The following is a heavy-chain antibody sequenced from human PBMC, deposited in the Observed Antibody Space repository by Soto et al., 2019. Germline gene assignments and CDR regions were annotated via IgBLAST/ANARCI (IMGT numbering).Heavy chain of an antibody. J-gene: IGHJ5*02. CDR2: INHSGST. D-gene: IGHD2-8*01. Sequence: SETHSLTCAVYGVSFRGYYWSWIRQPTGKGLEWIGEINHSGSTNYNPSLKSRVTISVDTSKNQFSLKLSSVTAADTAVYYCARETATSHIVLMVYAQLSNWFDPWGQGTLVTVSS. V-gene: IGHV4-34*01. CDR3: ARETATSHIVLMVYAQLSNWFDP. CDR1: GVSFRGYY.